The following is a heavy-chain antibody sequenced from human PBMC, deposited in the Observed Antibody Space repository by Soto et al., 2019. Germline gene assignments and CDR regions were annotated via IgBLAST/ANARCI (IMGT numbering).Heavy chain of an antibody. CDR1: GASIRNGDYS. V-gene: IGHV4-30-2*01. CDR2: IYSSGRS. J-gene: IGHJ5*01. CDR3: ARGREGPFFDF. Sequence: TLSLTCAVSGASIRNGDYSWSWIRQPPGRALEWIGYIYSSGRSDYNPALKSRVTISIDRFKNQFSLRLTSVTDADAAVYYCARGREGPFFDFWGQGDLVTVSA.